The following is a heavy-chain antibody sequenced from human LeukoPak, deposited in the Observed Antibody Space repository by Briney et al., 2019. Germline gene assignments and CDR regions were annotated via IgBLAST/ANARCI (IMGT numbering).Heavy chain of an antibody. Sequence: GGSLRLSCAASGFTFSSYSMNWVRQAPGKGLEWVSSISSGSTYIYYADSVKGRFTISRDNAKNSLYLQMNSLRAEDTAVYYCARGYSYGASGFDYWGQGTLVTVSS. CDR3: ARGYSYGASGFDY. J-gene: IGHJ4*02. CDR2: ISSGSTYI. CDR1: GFTFSSYS. V-gene: IGHV3-21*01. D-gene: IGHD5-18*01.